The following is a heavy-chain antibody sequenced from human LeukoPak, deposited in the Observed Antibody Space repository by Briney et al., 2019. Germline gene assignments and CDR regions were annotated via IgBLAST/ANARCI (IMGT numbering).Heavy chain of an antibody. D-gene: IGHD3-22*01. V-gene: IGHV1-69*05. CDR1: GGSFRTFS. CDR3: ARRYYYDSPTYFEDAFGI. J-gene: IGHJ3*02. Sequence: ASVKVSCKASGGSFRTFSMNWVRQAPGQGLEWMGGIIPMFGEGNYAQKFQGRVTITTDESRRTAYMELRSLRSEDTAVYYCARRYYYDSPTYFEDAFGIWGQGTMGTVSS. CDR2: IIPMFGEG.